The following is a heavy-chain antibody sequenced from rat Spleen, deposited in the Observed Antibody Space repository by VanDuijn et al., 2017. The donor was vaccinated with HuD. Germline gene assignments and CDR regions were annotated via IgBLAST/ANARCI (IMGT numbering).Heavy chain of an antibody. J-gene: IGHJ4*01. Sequence: EVQVMESGGGLVQPGRALKLSCVASGFTFNNHWMSWIRQAPGKGLEWIGEINKDSSIIKYVPSLKDKITISRDNAQNTLYLQMSKLGSEDTAIYYCATGGGIRGSYVMDAWGQGASVTVSS. CDR1: GFTFNNHW. CDR3: ATGGGIRGSYVMDA. V-gene: IGHV4-2*01. D-gene: IGHD4-4*01. CDR2: INKDSSII.